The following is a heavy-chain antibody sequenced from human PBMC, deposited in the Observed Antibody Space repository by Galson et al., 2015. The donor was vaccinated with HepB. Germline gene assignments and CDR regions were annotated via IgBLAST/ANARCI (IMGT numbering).Heavy chain of an antibody. J-gene: IGHJ4*02. CDR2: IIPILGIA. D-gene: IGHD3-16*02. V-gene: IGHV1-69*02. Sequence: SVKVSCKASGGTFSSYTISWVRQAPGQGLEWMGRIIPILGIANYAQKFQGRVTITAGKSSSTAYMELSSLRSEDTAVYYCARGLIGITFGGVIHWGQGTLVTVSS. CDR3: ARGLIGITFGGVIH. CDR1: GGTFSSYT.